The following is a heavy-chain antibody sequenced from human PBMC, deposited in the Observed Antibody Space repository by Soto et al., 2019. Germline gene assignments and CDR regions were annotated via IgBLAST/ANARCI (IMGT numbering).Heavy chain of an antibody. Sequence: ASVKVSCKASGYTFTSYGISWVRQAPGQGLEWMGWISAYNGNTNYAQKLQGRVTMTTDTSTSTAYMELRSLRSDDTAVYYCARNDFWSAMSYYYYYGMDVWGQGTTVTVSS. V-gene: IGHV1-18*01. CDR3: ARNDFWSAMSYYYYYGMDV. CDR2: ISAYNGNT. D-gene: IGHD3-3*01. J-gene: IGHJ6*02. CDR1: GYTFTSYG.